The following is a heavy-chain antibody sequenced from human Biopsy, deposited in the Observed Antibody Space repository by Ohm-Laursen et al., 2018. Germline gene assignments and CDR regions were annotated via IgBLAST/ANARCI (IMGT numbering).Heavy chain of an antibody. Sequence: GASVKVSCKASGDSFSNYAISWVRQAPGQGLEWMGRIIPILGIPNIAQKFQARVTITADVPTNTVYMELSSLTSEDTAVYYCARAGRDGYNWDYFDFGGQGTLVTVSS. V-gene: IGHV1-69*04. CDR1: GDSFSNYA. J-gene: IGHJ4*02. D-gene: IGHD5-24*01. CDR3: ARAGRDGYNWDYFDF. CDR2: IIPILGIP.